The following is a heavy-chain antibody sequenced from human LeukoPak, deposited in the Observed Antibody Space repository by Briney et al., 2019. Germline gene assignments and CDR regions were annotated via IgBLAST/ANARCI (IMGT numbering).Heavy chain of an antibody. CDR1: GFIFANYA. CDR3: ARVSVDYGSGSYYTSAEYFQH. Sequence: GGSLRLSCTTSGFIFANYAMAWVRQSPGKGLEWVSVIYSGGSTHYADSVKGRFTISRDNSKNTLYLQMNSLRAEDTAVYYCARVSVDYGSGSYYTSAEYFQHWGQGTLVTVSS. D-gene: IGHD3-10*01. V-gene: IGHV3-66*01. CDR2: IYSGGST. J-gene: IGHJ1*01.